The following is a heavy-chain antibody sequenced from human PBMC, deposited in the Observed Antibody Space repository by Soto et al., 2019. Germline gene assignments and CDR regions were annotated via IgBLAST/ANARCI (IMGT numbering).Heavy chain of an antibody. CDR3: VMNQY. CDR1: GFICSSCW. CDR2: IKQDGSER. J-gene: IGHJ4*02. Sequence: EVQLVESGGDLVQPGGSLRLSCVASGFICSSCWMGWVRQGPGKGLEWVANIKQDGSERHYVDSAEGRFTISRDTARNSWYLQMNSLRAEDTAIYYCVMNQYWGQGTLVSVSS. V-gene: IGHV3-7*02.